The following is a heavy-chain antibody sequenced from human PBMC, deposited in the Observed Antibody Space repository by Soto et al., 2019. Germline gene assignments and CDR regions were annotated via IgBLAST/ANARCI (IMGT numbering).Heavy chain of an antibody. CDR3: ARVSIPHSHRHQGVFGYFDY. V-gene: IGHV1-69*13. Sequence: RASVKVSCKASGGTFSSYAISWVRQAPGQGLEWMGGIIPIFGTANYAQKFQGRVTITADESTSTAYMELSSLRSEDTAVYYCARVSIPHSHRHQGVFGYFDYWGQGTLVTVSS. CDR2: IIPIFGTA. D-gene: IGHD2-2*02. J-gene: IGHJ4*02. CDR1: GGTFSSYA.